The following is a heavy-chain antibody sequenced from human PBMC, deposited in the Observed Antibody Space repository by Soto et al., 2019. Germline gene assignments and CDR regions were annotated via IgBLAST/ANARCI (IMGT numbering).Heavy chain of an antibody. J-gene: IGHJ6*02. CDR1: GGTFSSYA. V-gene: IGHV1-69*13. Sequence: SVKVSCKASGGTFSSYAISWVRQAPGQGLEWMGGIIPIFGTANYAQKFQGRVAITADESTSTAYMELSSLRSEDTAVYYCARDLNMVRGTQSYYYYGMDVWGQGTTVTVSS. CDR3: ARDLNMVRGTQSYYYYGMDV. D-gene: IGHD3-10*01. CDR2: IIPIFGTA.